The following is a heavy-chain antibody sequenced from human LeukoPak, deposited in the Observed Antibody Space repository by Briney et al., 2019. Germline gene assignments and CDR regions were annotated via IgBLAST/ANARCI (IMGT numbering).Heavy chain of an antibody. CDR1: GFTFSSYW. Sequence: GGSLRLSCAASGFTFSSYWMSWVRQAPGKGLEWVANIKQDGSEKYYVDSVKGRFTISRDNSKNTLYLQMNSLRPEDTAVYYCAKGQGGDFWSGSAYFDWGQGSLVTVSS. V-gene: IGHV3-7*03. CDR3: AKGQGGDFWSGSAYFD. D-gene: IGHD3-3*01. CDR2: IKQDGSEK. J-gene: IGHJ4*02.